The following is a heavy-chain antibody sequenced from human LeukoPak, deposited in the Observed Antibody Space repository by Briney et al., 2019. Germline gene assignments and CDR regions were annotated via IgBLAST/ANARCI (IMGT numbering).Heavy chain of an antibody. J-gene: IGHJ4*02. Sequence: GGSLRLSCAASGFTFSSYGMHWVRQAPGKGLEWVAVISYDGSNKYYADSVKGRFAISRDNSKNTLYLQMNSLRAEDTAVYYCAKELSGWYFDYWGQGTLVTVSS. D-gene: IGHD6-19*01. CDR2: ISYDGSNK. CDR1: GFTFSSYG. V-gene: IGHV3-30*18. CDR3: AKELSGWYFDY.